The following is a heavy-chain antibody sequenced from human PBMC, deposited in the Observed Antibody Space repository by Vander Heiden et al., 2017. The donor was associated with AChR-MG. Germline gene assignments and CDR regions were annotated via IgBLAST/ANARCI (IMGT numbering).Heavy chain of an antibody. CDR2: ISGSGGST. CDR3: AKACSGTSCYFRGDY. J-gene: IGHJ4*02. CDR1: GFTFRSYA. D-gene: IGHD2-2*01. Sequence: EVQLLESGGGLVQPWGSLRLSCAAPGFTFRSYAMTWVRQAPGKGLEWVSAISGSGGSTYYADSVKGRFTISRDNSKNTLYLQMNSLRAEDTAVYYCAKACSGTSCYFRGDYWGQGTLVTVSS. V-gene: IGHV3-23*01.